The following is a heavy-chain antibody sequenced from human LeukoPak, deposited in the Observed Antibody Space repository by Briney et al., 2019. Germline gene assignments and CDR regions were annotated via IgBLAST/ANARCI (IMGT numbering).Heavy chain of an antibody. J-gene: IGHJ3*02. Sequence: GASVKVSCTASGYTFTSYYMHWVRQAPGQGLEWMGIINPSGGSTSYAQKFQGGVTMTRDTSTSTVYMELSSLRSEDTAVYYCARGGSGNTMIVVVTDAFDIWGQGTMVTVSS. CDR3: ARGGSGNTMIVVVTDAFDI. CDR1: GYTFTSYY. D-gene: IGHD3-22*01. V-gene: IGHV1-46*01. CDR2: INPSGGST.